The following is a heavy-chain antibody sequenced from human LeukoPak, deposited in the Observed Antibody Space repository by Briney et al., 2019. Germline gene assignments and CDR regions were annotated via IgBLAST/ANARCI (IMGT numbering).Heavy chain of an antibody. CDR1: GYSFTNNH. Sequence: ASVKVSCKASGYSFTNNHMHWVRQAPGQGLEWMGWISADNGHTDYVQKLQGRVTMTTDTSTSTAYMELRSLRSDDTAVYYCARRGYNYDYYFDYWGQGTLVTVSS. V-gene: IGHV1-18*04. CDR2: ISADNGHT. J-gene: IGHJ4*02. D-gene: IGHD5-18*01. CDR3: ARRGYNYDYYFDY.